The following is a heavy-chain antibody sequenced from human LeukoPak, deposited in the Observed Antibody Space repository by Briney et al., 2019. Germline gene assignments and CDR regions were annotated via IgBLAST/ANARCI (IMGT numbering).Heavy chain of an antibody. CDR2: INHSGST. V-gene: IGHV4-34*01. CDR3: AREYSSSRVDY. D-gene: IGHD6-6*01. Sequence: PSETLSLTCAVYGGSFSGYYWSWIRQPPGKGLEWIGEINHSGSTNYNPSLKSRVTISVDTSKNQFSLKLSSVTAADTAVYYCAREYSSSRVDYWGQGTLVTVSS. CDR1: GGSFSGYY. J-gene: IGHJ4*02.